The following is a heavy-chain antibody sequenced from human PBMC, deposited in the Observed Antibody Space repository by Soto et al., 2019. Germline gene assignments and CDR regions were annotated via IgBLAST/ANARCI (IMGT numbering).Heavy chain of an antibody. V-gene: IGHV3-72*01. CDR3: SNWREGSADYFDS. CDR1: GFTFSDHY. CDR2: TRNKANSYTT. Sequence: GGSLRLSCAASGFTFSDHYMDWVRQAPGKGLEWVGRTRNKANSYTTEYAASVKGRFTISRDDSKNSLYLQMNSLKTEDTAIYYCSNWREGSADYFDSWGQGTLVTVSS. J-gene: IGHJ4*02.